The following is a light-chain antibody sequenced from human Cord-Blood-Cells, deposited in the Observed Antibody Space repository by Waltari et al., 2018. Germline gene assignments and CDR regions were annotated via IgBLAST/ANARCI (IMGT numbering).Light chain of an antibody. J-gene: IGLJ3*02. CDR3: CSYAGSYTWV. CDR1: SSHVGGYNY. CDR2: DVS. V-gene: IGLV2-11*01. Sequence: QSALTQPRSVSGSPGPSVTISCPGTSSHVGGYNYVSWYQQPPGKAPKLLIYDVSKRPSGVPDRFSGSKSGNTASLTISGLQAEDEADYYCCSYAGSYTWVFGGGTKLTVL.